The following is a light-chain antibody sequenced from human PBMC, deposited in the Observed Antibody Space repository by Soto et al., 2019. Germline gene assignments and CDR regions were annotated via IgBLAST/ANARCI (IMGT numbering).Light chain of an antibody. CDR1: QSVSSSY. CDR3: QQYDDSIT. V-gene: IGKV3-20*01. CDR2: GAS. J-gene: IGKJ5*01. Sequence: EIVLTQSPDTLPLSPGDSATLSCRASQSVSSSYLAWYQQKPGRAPRLLIYGASSRATGVPDRFSGSGSGTDFILTISRLEPEDFAVFYCQQYDDSITFGQGTRLEIE.